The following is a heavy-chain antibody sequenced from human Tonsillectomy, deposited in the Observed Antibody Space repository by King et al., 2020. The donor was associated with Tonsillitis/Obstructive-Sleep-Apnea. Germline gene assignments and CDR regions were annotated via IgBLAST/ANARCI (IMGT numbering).Heavy chain of an antibody. J-gene: IGHJ3*02. D-gene: IGHD1-26*01. Sequence: VQLVQSGAEVKKPGASVKVSCKASGYTFTSYGISCVRQAPGQGLEWMGWISAYNGKTNYAQKLQGRVTMTTDTSTSTAYMELRSLRSDDTALYYCARDSPISGSYPGVFDIWGQGTMVIVSS. CDR3: ARDSPISGSYPGVFDI. CDR2: ISAYNGKT. V-gene: IGHV1-18*01. CDR1: GYTFTSYG.